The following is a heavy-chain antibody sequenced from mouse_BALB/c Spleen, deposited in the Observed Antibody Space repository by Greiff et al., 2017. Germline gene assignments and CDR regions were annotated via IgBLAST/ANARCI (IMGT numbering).Heavy chain of an antibody. CDR2: ISSGGSYT. J-gene: IGHJ4*01. CDR1: GFTFSSYA. D-gene: IGHD1-1*01. CDR3: ARDYYGSSYPYYAMDY. V-gene: IGHV5-9-4*01. Sequence: EVQVVESGGGLVKPGGSLKLSCAASGFTFSSYAMSWVRQSPEKRLEWVAEISSGGSYTYYPDTVTGRFTISRDNAKNTLYLEMSSLRSEDTAMYYCARDYYGSSYPYYAMDYWGQGTSVTVSS.